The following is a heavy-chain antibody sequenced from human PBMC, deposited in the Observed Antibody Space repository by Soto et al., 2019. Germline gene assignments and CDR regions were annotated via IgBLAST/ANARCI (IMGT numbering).Heavy chain of an antibody. CDR3: ASSGSGEAFDY. D-gene: IGHD3-10*01. J-gene: IGHJ4*02. CDR1: GFTFSSYW. CDR2: IKQDGSEK. V-gene: IGHV3-7*01. Sequence: PGRSLRLSCAASGFTFSSYWMSWVRQAPGKGLEWVANIKQDGSEKYYVDSVKGRFTISRDNAKNSLYLQMNSLRAEDTAVYYCASSGSGEAFDYWGQGTLVTVS.